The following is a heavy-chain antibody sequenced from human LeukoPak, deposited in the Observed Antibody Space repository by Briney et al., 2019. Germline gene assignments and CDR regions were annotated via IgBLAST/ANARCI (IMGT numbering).Heavy chain of an antibody. J-gene: IGHJ6*03. V-gene: IGHV3-11*01. Sequence: GGSLRLSCAASGFTFSDYYMSWIRQAPGKGLEWVSYISSSGSTIYYADSVKGRFTISRDNAKNSLYLQMNSLRAEDTAVYYWARASHYYYYMDVWGKGTTVTISS. CDR2: ISSSGSTI. CDR1: GFTFSDYY. CDR3: ARASHYYYYMDV.